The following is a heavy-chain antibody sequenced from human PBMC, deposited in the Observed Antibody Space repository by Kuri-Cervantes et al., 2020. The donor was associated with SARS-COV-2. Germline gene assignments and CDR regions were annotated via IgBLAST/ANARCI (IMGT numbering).Heavy chain of an antibody. CDR3: ARDRKTVGWYFDL. Sequence: LRLSCAVSGYSISSSNWWGWIRQPPGKGLEWIGYIYYSGSTYYNPSLKSRVTMSVDTSKNQFSLRLNSVTAADTAVYYCARDRKTVGWYFDLWGRGTLVTVSS. CDR2: IYYSGST. J-gene: IGHJ2*01. CDR1: GYSISSSNW. D-gene: IGHD4-11*01. V-gene: IGHV4-28*03.